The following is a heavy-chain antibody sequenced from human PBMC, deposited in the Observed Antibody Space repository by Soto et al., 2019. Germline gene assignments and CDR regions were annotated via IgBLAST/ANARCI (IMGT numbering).Heavy chain of an antibody. CDR3: ALSRWFGEVSNAFYI. D-gene: IGHD3-10*01. V-gene: IGHV2-26*01. CDR2: IFSNDEK. Sequence: QVTLKESGPVLVKPTESLTLTCSVSGFSLSNTRMGVSWIRQPPGKALEWLAHIFSNDEKSYSTSLKSRLTISKDTSKSHVVLTMTTMDPVDTATYYCALSRWFGEVSNAFYIWGQGTMVTVSS. CDR1: GFSLSNTRMG. J-gene: IGHJ3*02.